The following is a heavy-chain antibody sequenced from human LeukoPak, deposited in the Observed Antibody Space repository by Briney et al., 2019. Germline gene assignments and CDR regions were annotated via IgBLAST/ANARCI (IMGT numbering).Heavy chain of an antibody. CDR1: GYTFTSYG. CDR3: ARKLPAWEDKGRNWFDP. V-gene: IGHV1-18*01. Sequence: ASVNVSCKASGYTFTSYGISWVRQAPGQGLEWMGWISAYNGNTNYAQKLQGRVTMTTDTSTSTAYMELRSLRSDDTAVYYCARKLPAWEDKGRNWFDPWGQGTLVTVSS. CDR2: ISAYNGNT. D-gene: IGHD1-26*01. J-gene: IGHJ5*02.